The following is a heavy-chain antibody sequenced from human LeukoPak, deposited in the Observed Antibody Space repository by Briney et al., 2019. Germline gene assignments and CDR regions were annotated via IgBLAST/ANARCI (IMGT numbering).Heavy chain of an antibody. Sequence: GGSLRLSCAASGFTFSSYAMHWVRQAPGKGLEWVAVISYDGSNKYYADSVKGRFTISRDNSKNTLYLQMNSLRPEDTALYYCARVSTSSWGLFDYWGQGTLVTVSS. CDR2: ISYDGSNK. CDR1: GFTFSSYA. D-gene: IGHD6-13*01. J-gene: IGHJ4*02. CDR3: ARVSTSSWGLFDY. V-gene: IGHV3-30*04.